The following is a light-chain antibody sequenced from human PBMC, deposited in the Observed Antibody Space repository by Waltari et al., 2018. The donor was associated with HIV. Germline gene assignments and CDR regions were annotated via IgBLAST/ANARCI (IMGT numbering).Light chain of an antibody. J-gene: IGLJ2*01. Sequence: QSVLTQPPSVSGAPGQRVTLSCTGSRSNIGTHEVHWYQQLPGTAPRLLIYNTNSRPSVVPDRVSGSKSGTSASLAINGLQAEDEADYYCQSSDSTLSGSVFGGGTKLTVV. CDR1: RSNIGTHE. CDR3: QSSDSTLSGSV. V-gene: IGLV1-40*01. CDR2: NTN.